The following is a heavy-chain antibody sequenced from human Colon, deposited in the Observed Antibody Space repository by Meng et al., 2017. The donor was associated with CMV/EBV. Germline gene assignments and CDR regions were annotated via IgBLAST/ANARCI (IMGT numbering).Heavy chain of an antibody. Sequence: ETLSLTCAVYGGSFSGHSWSWVRQPPGKGLEWIGEINHRGSTNYNPALQSRVTISVDTSKNQFSLKLSSVTAADTALYYCARFSPVTTHGYGVYYAMDVWGQGTTVTVSS. CDR3: ARFSPVTTHGYGVYYAMDV. V-gene: IGHV4-34*01. CDR2: INHRGST. J-gene: IGHJ6*02. D-gene: IGHD4-11*01. CDR1: GGSFSGHS.